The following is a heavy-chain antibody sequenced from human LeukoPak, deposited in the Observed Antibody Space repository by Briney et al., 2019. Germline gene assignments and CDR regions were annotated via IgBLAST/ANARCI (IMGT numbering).Heavy chain of an antibody. V-gene: IGHV4-38-2*01. CDR1: GYSISSGYY. D-gene: IGHD5-18*01. CDR3: ASTNGYSYGSLYDY. CDR2: IYHSGST. Sequence: SETLSLTCAVSGYSISSGYYWGWIRQPPGKGLEWIGSIYHSGSTYYNPSLKSRVTISVDTPKNQFSLKLSSVTAADTAVYYCASTNGYSYGSLYDYWGQGTLVTVSS. J-gene: IGHJ4*02.